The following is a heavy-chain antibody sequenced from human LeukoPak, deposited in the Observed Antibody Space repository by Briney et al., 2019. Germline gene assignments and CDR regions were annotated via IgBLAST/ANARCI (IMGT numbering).Heavy chain of an antibody. CDR3: ARGLGQSVGATGNYFDY. CDR1: GFTFSSYG. J-gene: IGHJ4*02. CDR2: VWYDGSNK. V-gene: IGHV3-33*01. Sequence: GGSLRLSCAASGFTFSSYGMHWVRQAPGKGLEWVAVVWYDGSNKYYADSVKGRFTISRDNSKNTLYLQMNSLRAEDTAVYYCARGLGQSVGATGNYFDYWGQGTLVTVSS. D-gene: IGHD1-26*01.